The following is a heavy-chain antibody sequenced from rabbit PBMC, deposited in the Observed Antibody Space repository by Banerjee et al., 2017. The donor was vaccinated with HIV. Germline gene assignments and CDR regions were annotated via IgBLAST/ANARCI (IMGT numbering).Heavy chain of an antibody. J-gene: IGHJ3*01. Sequence: QSLEESGGDLVQPGASLTLTCTASGVSFSSDYYMCWVRQAPGKGLEWIACIDSDSGGCTYFACGAKGRFTISKTSSTTVTLQMTILTAADTATDFCSRESGSSFASYGIDLWGQGTLVTVS. V-gene: IGHV1S40*01. CDR1: GVSFSSDYY. CDR2: IDSDSGGCT. D-gene: IGHD8-1*01. CDR3: SRESGSSFASYGIDL.